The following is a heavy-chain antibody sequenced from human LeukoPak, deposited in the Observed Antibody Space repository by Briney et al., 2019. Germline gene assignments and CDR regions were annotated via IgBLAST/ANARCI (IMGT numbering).Heavy chain of an antibody. J-gene: IGHJ5*02. CDR2: IYPGDSES. Sequence: GESLKISCKGSGYSFTSYWIGWVRQMPGKGLEWMGIIYPGDSESRYSPSFQGQVTISADKSISTAYLQWSSLKASDTAIYYCARHRLSGYYGSGSYWGFDPWGQGTLVTVSS. D-gene: IGHD3-10*01. CDR3: ARHRLSGYYGSGSYWGFDP. V-gene: IGHV5-51*01. CDR1: GYSFTSYW.